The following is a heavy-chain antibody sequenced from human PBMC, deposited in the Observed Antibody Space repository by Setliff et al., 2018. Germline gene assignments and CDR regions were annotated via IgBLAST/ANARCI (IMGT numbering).Heavy chain of an antibody. J-gene: IGHJ4*02. Sequence: GGSLRLSCAASGFTFSNFGMNWVRQAPGKGLEWVSSISGSGTYTYTADSVKGRFTISRDNSKNTLYLQMNSLRAEDTAVYYCAKEGGYSYGYDFDYWGQGTLVTVSS. CDR1: GFTFSNFG. V-gene: IGHV3-23*01. D-gene: IGHD5-18*01. CDR3: AKEGGYSYGYDFDY. CDR2: ISGSGTYT.